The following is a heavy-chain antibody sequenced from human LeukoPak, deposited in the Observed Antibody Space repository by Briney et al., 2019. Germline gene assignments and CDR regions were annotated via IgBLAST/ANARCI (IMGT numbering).Heavy chain of an antibody. CDR1: GFTFSSYW. D-gene: IGHD6-19*01. CDR2: IKQDGSEK. V-gene: IGHV3-7*01. CDR3: ARDPPPLYSSGWYYFDY. J-gene: IGHJ4*02. Sequence: SGGSLRLSCAASGFTFSSYWMSWVRQAPGKGLKWVANIKQDGSEKYYVDSVKGRFTISRDNAKNSLYLQMNSLRAEDTAVYYCARDPPPLYSSGWYYFDYWGQGTLVTVSS.